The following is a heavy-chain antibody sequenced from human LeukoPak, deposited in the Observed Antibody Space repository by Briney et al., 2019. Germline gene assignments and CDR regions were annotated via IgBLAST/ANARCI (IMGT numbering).Heavy chain of an antibody. CDR1: GGSISSGGYY. D-gene: IGHD3-10*01. Sequence: SETLSLTCTVSGGSISSGGYYWSWIRQHPGKGLEWIGYIYYSGSTYYNPSLKSRVTISVDTSKNQFSLKLSSVTAADTAVYYCAREERNYYGSEPYNWFDPRGQGTLVTVSS. CDR2: IYYSGST. V-gene: IGHV4-31*03. CDR3: AREERNYYGSEPYNWFDP. J-gene: IGHJ5*02.